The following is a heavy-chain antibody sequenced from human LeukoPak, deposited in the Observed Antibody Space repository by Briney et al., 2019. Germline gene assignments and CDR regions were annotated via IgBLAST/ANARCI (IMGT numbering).Heavy chain of an antibody. J-gene: IGHJ6*02. Sequence: SETLSLTGTVSGGSISSSSYYWGWVRQPPGKGLEWTGSTYYTGSTYYNPSLRSRVSISGDTSKNQVSLKVNSVTAADTAVYYCARLGAAPGPPHYFYYGMDVWGQGTTVTVS. CDR2: TYYTGST. CDR3: ARLGAAPGPPHYFYYGMDV. V-gene: IGHV4-39*01. D-gene: IGHD6-13*01. CDR1: GGSISSSSYY.